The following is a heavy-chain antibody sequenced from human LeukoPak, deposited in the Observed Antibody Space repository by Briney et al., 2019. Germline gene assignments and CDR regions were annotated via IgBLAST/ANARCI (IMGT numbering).Heavy chain of an antibody. Sequence: GGSLGLSCAGSGFTFSSYAMSWVRQAPGKGLEWVSGISSTSGSTHYADSVEGRFTISRDNSRSTLYLQMSSLRAEDTAIYYCARERSVASFMDVWGQGTTVTVSS. D-gene: IGHD6-19*01. CDR2: ISSTSGST. J-gene: IGHJ6*02. CDR1: GFTFSSYA. V-gene: IGHV3-23*01. CDR3: ARERSVASFMDV.